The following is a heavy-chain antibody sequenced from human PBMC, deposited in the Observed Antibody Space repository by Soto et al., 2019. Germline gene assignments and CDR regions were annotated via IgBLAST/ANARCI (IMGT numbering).Heavy chain of an antibody. V-gene: IGHV3-73*01. CDR3: TRRLPRSGSYYNGGMDV. Sequence: GGSLRLSCAACGFTFSGSAMHWVRQASGKGLEWVGRIRSKANSYATAYAASVKGRFTISRDDSKNTAYLQMNSLKTEDTAVYYCTRRLPRSGSYYNGGMDVWGQGTTVTVSS. D-gene: IGHD3-10*01. CDR2: IRSKANSYAT. J-gene: IGHJ6*02. CDR1: GFTFSGSA.